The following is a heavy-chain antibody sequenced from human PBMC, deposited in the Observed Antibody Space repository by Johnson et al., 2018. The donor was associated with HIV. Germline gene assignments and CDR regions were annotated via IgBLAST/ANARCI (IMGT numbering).Heavy chain of an antibody. J-gene: IGHJ3*02. V-gene: IGHV3-7*01. D-gene: IGHD2-21*01. Sequence: VQLVESGGGLVQPGGSLRLSCAASGFTFSSYWMSWVRQAPGKGLEWVANIKQDGSEKYYVDSVKGRSTISRDNSKNTLYLQMNSLRAEDTAVYYCARGGGCGGDCYSGYDAFDIWGQGTKLTVSS. CDR3: ARGGGCGGDCYSGYDAFDI. CDR2: IKQDGSEK. CDR1: GFTFSSYW.